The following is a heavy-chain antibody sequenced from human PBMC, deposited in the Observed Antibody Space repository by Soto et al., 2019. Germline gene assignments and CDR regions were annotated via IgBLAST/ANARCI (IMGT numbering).Heavy chain of an antibody. CDR2: ISSSSSYI. D-gene: IGHD1-1*01. CDR1: GFTFSSYS. J-gene: IGHJ6*03. CDR3: ASPSEVERLFYYMDV. V-gene: IGHV3-21*01. Sequence: GGSLRLSCAASGFTFSSYSMNWVRQAPGKGLEWVSSISSSSSYIYYADSVKGRFTISRDNAKNSLYLQMNSLRAEDTAVYYCASPSEVERLFYYMDVWGKGTTVTVSS.